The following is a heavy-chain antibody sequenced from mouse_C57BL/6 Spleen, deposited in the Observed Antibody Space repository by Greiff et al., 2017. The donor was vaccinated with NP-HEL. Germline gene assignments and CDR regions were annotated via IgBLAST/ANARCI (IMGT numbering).Heavy chain of an antibody. J-gene: IGHJ1*03. CDR1: GFTFSSYG. CDR3: ARWYFDV. CDR2: ISSGGSYT. Sequence: EVKVVESGGDLVKPGGSLKLSCAASGFTFSSYGMSWVRQTPDKRLEWVATISSGGSYTYYPDSVKGRFTISRDNAKNTLYLQMSSLKSEDTAMYYCARWYFDVWGTGTTVTVSS. V-gene: IGHV5-6*01.